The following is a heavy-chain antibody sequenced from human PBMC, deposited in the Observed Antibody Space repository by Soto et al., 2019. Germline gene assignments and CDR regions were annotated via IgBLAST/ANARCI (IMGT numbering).Heavy chain of an antibody. CDR2: IKSKTDGGTT. V-gene: IGHV3-15*01. J-gene: IGHJ4*02. CDR1: GFTFSNAW. CDR3: TRTLRYDFDNDGDSW. Sequence: GGSLRLSCAASGFTFSNAWMSWVRQAPGKGLEWVGRIKSKTDGGTTDYAAPVKGRFTISRDDSKNTLYLQMNSLKTEDTAVYYCTRTLRYDFDNDGDSWWGQGTLVTVSS. D-gene: IGHD3-3*01.